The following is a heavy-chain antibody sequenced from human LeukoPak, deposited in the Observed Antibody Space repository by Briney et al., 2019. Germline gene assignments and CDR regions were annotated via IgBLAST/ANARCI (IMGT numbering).Heavy chain of an antibody. J-gene: IGHJ6*02. D-gene: IGHD4-11*01. CDR2: MNPNSGNT. CDR3: ARGTTVTTLGDYYYGMDV. V-gene: IGHV1-8*01. Sequence: ASVKVSCKASGYTFTSYDINWVRQATGQGLEWMGWMNPNSGNTGYAQKFQGRVTMTRNTSISTAYMELSSLRSEDTAVYYRARGTTVTTLGDYYYGMDVWGQGTTVTVSS. CDR1: GYTFTSYD.